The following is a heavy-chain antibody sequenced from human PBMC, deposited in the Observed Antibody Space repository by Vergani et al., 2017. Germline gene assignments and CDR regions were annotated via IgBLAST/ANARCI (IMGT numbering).Heavy chain of an antibody. CDR2: IYYSGST. Sequence: QVQLQESGPGLVKPSQTLSLTCTVSGGSISSDDYYWSWIRQPPGKGLEWIGYIYYSGSTYYNPSLTSRVTISVDTSKNQFSLKLSSVTAADTAVYYCAGTRGGRVVFITLFDYWGQGTLVTVSS. CDR3: AGTRGGRVVFITLFDY. CDR1: GGSISSDDYY. J-gene: IGHJ4*02. V-gene: IGHV4-30-4*01. D-gene: IGHD3-22*01.